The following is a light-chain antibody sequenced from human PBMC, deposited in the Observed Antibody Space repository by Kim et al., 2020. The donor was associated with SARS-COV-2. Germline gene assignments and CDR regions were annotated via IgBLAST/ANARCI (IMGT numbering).Light chain of an antibody. CDR2: EDN. J-gene: IGLJ3*02. V-gene: IGLV6-57*02. Sequence: NFMLTQLHSVSGSPGKTVTISCTGSSGRIASNYVQWYQQRPCSAPTTVIYEDNQRPSGVPDRFSGSIDSTSNSASLTISGLKTEDEADYYCQSYDSSNPWVFGGGTKLTVL. CDR3: QSYDSSNPWV. CDR1: SGRIASNY.